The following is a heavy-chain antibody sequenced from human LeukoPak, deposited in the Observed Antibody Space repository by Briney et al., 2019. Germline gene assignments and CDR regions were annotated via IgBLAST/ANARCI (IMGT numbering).Heavy chain of an antibody. Sequence: GASVKVSCKASGYTFTSYGISWVRQAPGQGLEWMGIINPSGGSTSYAQKFQGRVTMTRDTSTSTVYMELSSLRSEDTAVYYCARPYCSSTSCYGPYDAFDIWGQGTMVTVSS. CDR1: GYTFTSYG. J-gene: IGHJ3*02. V-gene: IGHV1-46*01. CDR3: ARPYCSSTSCYGPYDAFDI. CDR2: INPSGGST. D-gene: IGHD2-2*01.